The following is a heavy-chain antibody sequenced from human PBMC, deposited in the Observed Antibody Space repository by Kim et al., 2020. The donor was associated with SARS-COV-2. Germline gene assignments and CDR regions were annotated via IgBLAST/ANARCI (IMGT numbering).Heavy chain of an antibody. V-gene: IGHV3-30*01. J-gene: IGHJ6*02. D-gene: IGHD6-13*01. CDR3: ARGYSSPDAYYYYYYGMDV. Sequence: RFTNSRDNSKNTLYLQMNSLRAEDTAVYYCARGYSSPDAYYYYYYGMDVWGQGTTVTVSS.